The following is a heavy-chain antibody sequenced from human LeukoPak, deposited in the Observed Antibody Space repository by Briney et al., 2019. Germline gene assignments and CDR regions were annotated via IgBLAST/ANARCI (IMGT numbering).Heavy chain of an antibody. CDR2: ISSSSSTI. CDR3: ANEGDWVGAFDI. Sequence: PGGSLRLSCAASGFTFSSYSMNWVRQAPGKGLEWVSYISSSSSTIYYADSVKGRFTISRDNSKNTLYLQMNSLRAEDTAVYYCANEGDWVGAFDIWGQGTMVTVSS. V-gene: IGHV3-48*01. J-gene: IGHJ3*02. CDR1: GFTFSSYS. D-gene: IGHD1-26*01.